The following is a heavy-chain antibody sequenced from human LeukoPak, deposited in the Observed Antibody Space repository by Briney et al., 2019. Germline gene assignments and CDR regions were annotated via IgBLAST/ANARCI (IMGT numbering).Heavy chain of an antibody. CDR3: ARDDLLPEGYFQH. J-gene: IGHJ1*01. Sequence: GASVKVSCKASGYTFTGYYMHWVRQAPGQGLEWMGWINPNSGGTNYAQKFQGRVTMTRDTSISTAYMELSRLRSDDTAVCYCARDDLLPEGYFQHWGQGTLVTVSS. CDR1: GYTFTGYY. D-gene: IGHD1-14*01. V-gene: IGHV1-2*02. CDR2: INPNSGGT.